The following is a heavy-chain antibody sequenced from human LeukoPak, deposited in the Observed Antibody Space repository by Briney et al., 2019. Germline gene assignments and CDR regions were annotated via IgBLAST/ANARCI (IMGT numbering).Heavy chain of an antibody. J-gene: IGHJ4*02. CDR2: INTNTGNP. D-gene: IGHD3-3*01. Sequence: GASVKVSCKASGYTFTSYAMNWVRQAPGQGLEWMGWINTNTGNPTYAQGFTGRFVFSLDTSVSTAYLQISSLKAEDTAMYYCARGHYDFWSGYSYYFDYWGQGTLVTVSS. CDR1: GYTFTSYA. V-gene: IGHV7-4-1*02. CDR3: ARGHYDFWSGYSYYFDY.